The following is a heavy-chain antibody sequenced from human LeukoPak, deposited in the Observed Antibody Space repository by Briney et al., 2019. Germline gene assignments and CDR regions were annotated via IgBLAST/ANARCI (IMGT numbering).Heavy chain of an antibody. J-gene: IGHJ4*02. D-gene: IGHD3-10*02. CDR3: ATDVRGLVPYYFDF. CDR2: IYYSGST. Sequence: VKPSETLSLNCAVSGGSISSYYWNWIRQPPGKGLEWIGYIYYSGSTNYNPSLKSRVTISIDTSKNQLSLQLTSVTAADTAVYYCATDVRGLVPYYFDFWGQGTLVTVSS. CDR1: GGSISSYY. V-gene: IGHV4-59*01.